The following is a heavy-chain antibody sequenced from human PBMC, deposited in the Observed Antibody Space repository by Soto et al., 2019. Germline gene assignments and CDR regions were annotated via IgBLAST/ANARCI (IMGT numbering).Heavy chain of an antibody. J-gene: IGHJ5*02. CDR2: VNPILSMS. Sequence: ASVKVSCKASGDTFSFYTINWVRQAPGLGLEWMGRVNPILSMSNYAQKFQGWVTMTRDTSISTAYMELSRLRSDDTAVYYCARGYGSGSPWFDPWGQGTLVTVSS. CDR3: ARGYGSGSPWFDP. CDR1: GDTFSFYT. D-gene: IGHD3-10*01. V-gene: IGHV1-2*04.